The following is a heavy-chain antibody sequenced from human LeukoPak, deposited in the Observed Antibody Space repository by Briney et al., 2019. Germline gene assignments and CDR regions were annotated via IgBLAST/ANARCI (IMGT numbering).Heavy chain of an antibody. CDR2: INPSGGST. J-gene: IGHJ6*02. CDR1: GYTFTSYY. V-gene: IGHV1-46*01. CDR3: ARGNYDSSGYAAYYYYGMDV. D-gene: IGHD3-22*01. Sequence: ASVKVSCKASGYTFTSYYMHWVRQAPGQGLEWMGIINPSGGSTSYAQKFQGRVTITADESTSTAYMELSSLRSEDTAVYYCARGNYDSSGYAAYYYYGMDVWGQGTTVTVSS.